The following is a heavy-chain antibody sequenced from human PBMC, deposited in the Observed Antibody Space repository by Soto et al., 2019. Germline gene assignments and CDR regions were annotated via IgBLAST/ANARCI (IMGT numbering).Heavy chain of an antibody. V-gene: IGHV3-30*03. CDR2: ISYDGSNK. Sequence: QVQLVESGGGVVQPGRSLRLSCAASAFTFSSYGMHWVRQAPGKGLEWVAVISYDGSNKYYADSVKGRFTISRDNSKNTLYLQMNSLRAEDTAVYYCARDAGGELWRRMDVWGQGTTVTVSS. J-gene: IGHJ6*02. CDR3: ARDAGGELWRRMDV. D-gene: IGHD2-21*01. CDR1: AFTFSSYG.